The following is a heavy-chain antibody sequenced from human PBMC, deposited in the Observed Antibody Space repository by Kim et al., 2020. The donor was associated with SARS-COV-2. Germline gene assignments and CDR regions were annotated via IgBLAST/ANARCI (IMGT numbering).Heavy chain of an antibody. Sequence: ASVKVSCKASGYTFSNYYMHWVRQAPGQGLEWMGIINPSGGSTSYAQKFQGRVTMTRDTSTSTVYMELSSLRSEDTAVYYCARDRRGDYYGSGSYGFEDVWGKGTTVTVSS. CDR3: ARDRRGDYYGSGSYGFEDV. V-gene: IGHV1-46*01. D-gene: IGHD3-10*01. CDR1: GYTFSNYY. J-gene: IGHJ6*04. CDR2: INPSGGST.